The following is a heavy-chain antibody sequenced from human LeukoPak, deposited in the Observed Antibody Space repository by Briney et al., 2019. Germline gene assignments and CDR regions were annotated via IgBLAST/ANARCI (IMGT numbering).Heavy chain of an antibody. J-gene: IGHJ4*02. D-gene: IGHD6-6*01. CDR2: MNPNSGNT. V-gene: IGHV1-8*01. CDR1: GYTFTIYD. CDR3: ARGGPGAYSSSSDFDY. Sequence: ASVKVSCTASGYTFTIYDINWVRQATGQGLEWMGWMNPNSGNTGYAQKFQGRVTMTRNTSISTAYMELSSLRSEDTAVYYCARGGPGAYSSSSDFDYWGQGTLVTVSS.